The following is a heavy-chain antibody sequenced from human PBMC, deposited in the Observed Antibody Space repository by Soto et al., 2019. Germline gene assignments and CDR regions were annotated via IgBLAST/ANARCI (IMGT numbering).Heavy chain of an antibody. J-gene: IGHJ4*02. Sequence: SETLSLTCTVSGGSVSSSGNYWGWIRQPPGKGLEWIGSIYYSGSTYYNPSLKSRVTTSVDTSKNQFSLKLSSVTAADTAVYYCARCGRIQPLDRDERSRLAYWGQGTLVTVSS. CDR1: GGSVSSSGNY. CDR3: ARCGRIQPLDRDERSRLAY. CDR2: IYYSGST. D-gene: IGHD1-1*01. V-gene: IGHV4-39*01.